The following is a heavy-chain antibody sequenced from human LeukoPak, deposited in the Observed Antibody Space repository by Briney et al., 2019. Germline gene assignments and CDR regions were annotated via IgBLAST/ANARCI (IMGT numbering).Heavy chain of an antibody. V-gene: IGHV3-7*01. CDR1: GFTSRSNW. J-gene: IGHJ4*02. CDR3: ARRRWFGDRQYYFDY. D-gene: IGHD3-10*01. CDR2: IKQDGSEK. Sequence: GGSLRLSCAASGFTSRSNWMSWVRQVPGEGLEWVANIKQDGSEKHYVDSVEGRFTISRDNAKNSVFLQMNSLRVEDTAVYYCARRRWFGDRQYYFDYWGQGNLVTVSS.